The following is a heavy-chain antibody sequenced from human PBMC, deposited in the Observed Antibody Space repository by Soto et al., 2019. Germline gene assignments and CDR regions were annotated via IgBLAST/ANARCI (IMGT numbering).Heavy chain of an antibody. CDR1: GYNFTNYD. D-gene: IGHD1-1*01. CDR3: ARVPRESTTSDY. J-gene: IGHJ4*02. Sequence: QVQLVQSGAEVKKPGASVRVSCKASGYNFTNYDINWVRQASGQGLEWMGWMNPNSGDTGFAQNFQVRVTMTRDTSINTAYMELTSLRSGDTAVYYCARVPRESTTSDYWGQGTLVTVSS. V-gene: IGHV1-8*01. CDR2: MNPNSGDT.